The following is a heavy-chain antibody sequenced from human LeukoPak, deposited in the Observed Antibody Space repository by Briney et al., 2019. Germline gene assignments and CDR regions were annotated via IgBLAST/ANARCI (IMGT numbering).Heavy chain of an antibody. Sequence: SETLSLTCTVSGGSISSYYWSWIRQPPGKGLEYIGYIYYSGYTNYNPSLKSRVTISVDTSKNQFSLKLSSVTAADTAVYYCARRFPHHYYGSGRSYYMDVWGKGTTVTISS. CDR2: IYYSGYT. V-gene: IGHV4-59*01. CDR3: ARRFPHHYYGSGRSYYMDV. CDR1: GGSISSYY. D-gene: IGHD3-10*01. J-gene: IGHJ6*03.